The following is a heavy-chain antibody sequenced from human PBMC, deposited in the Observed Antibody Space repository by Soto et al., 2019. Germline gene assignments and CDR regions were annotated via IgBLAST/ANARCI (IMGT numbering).Heavy chain of an antibody. Sequence: QVQLVQSGAEVKKPGASVKVSCKASGYTFTSYAMHWVRQAPGQRLEWMGWINAGNGNTKYSQKFQGRVTITRDTSASPAYMELSSLRSEDTAVYYCARDYCSGGSCYPFDYWGQGTLVTVSS. CDR3: ARDYCSGGSCYPFDY. D-gene: IGHD2-15*01. J-gene: IGHJ4*02. CDR2: INAGNGNT. V-gene: IGHV1-3*01. CDR1: GYTFTSYA.